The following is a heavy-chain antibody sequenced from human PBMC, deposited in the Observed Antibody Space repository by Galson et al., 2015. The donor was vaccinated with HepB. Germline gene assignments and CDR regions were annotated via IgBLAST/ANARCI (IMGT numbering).Heavy chain of an antibody. D-gene: IGHD3-16*01. Sequence: SLRLSCAASGFTFSSYSMNWVRQAPGKGLEWVSSISSSSSYIYYADSVKGRFTISRDNATNSLYLQMNSLRAEDTAVYYCAREVMDGAFDIWGQGTMVTVSS. CDR1: GFTFSSYS. CDR3: AREVMDGAFDI. CDR2: ISSSSSYI. J-gene: IGHJ3*02. V-gene: IGHV3-21*01.